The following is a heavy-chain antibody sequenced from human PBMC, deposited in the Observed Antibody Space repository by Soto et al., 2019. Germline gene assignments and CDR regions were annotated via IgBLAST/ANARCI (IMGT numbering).Heavy chain of an antibody. CDR1: GDSISSGYY. CDR2: IYHSGTT. J-gene: IGHJ4*02. Sequence: SETLSLTCAVSGDSISSGYYWAWIRQPPGKGLEWIGSIYHSGTTYYNPSLKSRVTISVDTSKNQFSLKLSSVTAADTAVYYCASGGDYDFWSGYWGYFDYWGQGTLVTVSS. D-gene: IGHD3-3*01. CDR3: ASGGDYDFWSGYWGYFDY. V-gene: IGHV4-38-2*01.